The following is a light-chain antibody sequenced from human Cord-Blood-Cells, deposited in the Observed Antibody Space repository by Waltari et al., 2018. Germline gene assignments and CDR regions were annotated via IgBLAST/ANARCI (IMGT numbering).Light chain of an antibody. Sequence: QSALTQPASVSGSPGQSITISCTGTSSDVGSYNLVSWYQQHPGKAPKPMIYEGSKRPSGVSHRFSGSKSANTASLTISGLQAKDEADYYCCSYAGSSTYVFGTGTKVTVL. J-gene: IGLJ1*01. V-gene: IGLV2-23*01. CDR3: CSYAGSSTYV. CDR2: EGS. CDR1: SSDVGSYNL.